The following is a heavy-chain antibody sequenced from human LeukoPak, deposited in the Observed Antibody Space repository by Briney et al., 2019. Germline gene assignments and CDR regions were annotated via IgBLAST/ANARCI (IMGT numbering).Heavy chain of an antibody. CDR1: GFTFSSYE. CDR3: AKGGQQVVRWWFDP. J-gene: IGHJ5*02. CDR2: ISSSGSTI. D-gene: IGHD6-13*01. V-gene: IGHV3-48*03. Sequence: GGSLRLSCAASGFTFSSYEMNWVRQAPGKGLEWVSYISSSGSTIYYADSVKGRFTISRDNPKNTLYLQMNSLRAEDTAVYYCAKGGQQVVRWWFDPWGQGTLVTVSS.